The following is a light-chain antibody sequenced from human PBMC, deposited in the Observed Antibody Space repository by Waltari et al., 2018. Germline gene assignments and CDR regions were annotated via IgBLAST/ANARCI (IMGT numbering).Light chain of an antibody. CDR1: SSNIGAGHD. CDR3: QSYDSNLSAYV. J-gene: IGLJ1*01. V-gene: IGLV1-40*01. CDR2: INS. Sequence: QSVLTQPPSVSGAPGQRVTLSCTRTSSNIGAGHDVHWYQQIPGTVPKLLIYINSNRPSGVPDRFAGSKSGTSASLAITGLQAEDEADYYCQSYDSNLSAYVFGTGTKVTVL.